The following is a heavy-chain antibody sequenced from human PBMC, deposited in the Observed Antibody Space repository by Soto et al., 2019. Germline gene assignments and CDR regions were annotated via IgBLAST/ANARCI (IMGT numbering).Heavy chain of an antibody. Sequence: QVQLVQSGPEVKKPEASVKVSCKTSGYTFTSSGISWVRQAPGQGPEWMGWISDHNGVTNFARNFRDRVTLTIDSSTTTAYMEVRSLSFADTAIYYCAREQGGYGIFDDWGQGTLVTVSS. V-gene: IGHV1-18*04. J-gene: IGHJ4*02. CDR2: ISDHNGVT. CDR3: AREQGGYGIFDD. D-gene: IGHD5-12*01. CDR1: GYTFTSSG.